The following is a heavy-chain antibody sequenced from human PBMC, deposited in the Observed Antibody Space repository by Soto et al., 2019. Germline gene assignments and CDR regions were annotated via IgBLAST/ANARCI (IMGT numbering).Heavy chain of an antibody. CDR2: IYYSGST. D-gene: IGHD3-10*01. Sequence: PSETLSLTCTVSGGSISSYYLSWIRQPPGKGLEWIGYIYYSGSTNYNPSLKSRVTISVDTSKNQFSLKLSSVTAADTAVYYCARRTGWFGDGYYYYMDVWGKGTTVTVS. CDR3: ARRTGWFGDGYYYYMDV. CDR1: GGSISSYY. J-gene: IGHJ6*03. V-gene: IGHV4-59*08.